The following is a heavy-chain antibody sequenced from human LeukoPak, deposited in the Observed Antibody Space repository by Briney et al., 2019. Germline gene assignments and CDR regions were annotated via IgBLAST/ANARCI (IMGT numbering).Heavy chain of an antibody. Sequence: GGSLRLSCAASGFTVSSNYMSWVRQAPGKGLEWVSVIYSGGSTNYADSVKGRFTISRDNSKNTLYLQMNSLRAEDTAVYYCAKSVLTIVGATLYYFDYWGQGTLVTVSS. V-gene: IGHV3-66*01. D-gene: IGHD1-26*01. CDR3: AKSVLTIVGATLYYFDY. CDR2: IYSGGST. CDR1: GFTVSSNY. J-gene: IGHJ4*02.